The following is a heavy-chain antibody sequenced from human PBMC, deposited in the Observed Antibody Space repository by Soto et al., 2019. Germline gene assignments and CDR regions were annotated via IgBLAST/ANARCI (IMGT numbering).Heavy chain of an antibody. CDR2: IYYGGST. CDR3: AKNWNWGSLVH. V-gene: IGHV4-59*08. Sequence: PSETLSLTCIVSGGSITGYHWSWIRQPPGKGLEWIGFIYYGGSTNYNPSLKSRVAISVDTPKNQFSLKLSSVTAADTAVYYCAKNWNWGSLVHWGQGTLVTVSS. D-gene: IGHD7-27*01. J-gene: IGHJ4*02. CDR1: GGSITGYH.